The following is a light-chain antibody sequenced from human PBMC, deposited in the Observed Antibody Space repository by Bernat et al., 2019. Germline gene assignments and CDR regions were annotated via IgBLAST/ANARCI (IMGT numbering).Light chain of an antibody. CDR3: MQVTQFPYT. CDR1: QSLLNSDGNTY. CDR2: KTS. V-gene: IGKV2-24*01. Sequence: DIVLIQTPLSSPVTLGQPASISCRSSQSLLNSDGNTYLSWLQQRPGQPPRLLIYKTSDRFSGVPDRFSGSGAGTDFTLKISRVEAEDVGVYYCMQVTQFPYTFGQGTKLEIK. J-gene: IGKJ2*01.